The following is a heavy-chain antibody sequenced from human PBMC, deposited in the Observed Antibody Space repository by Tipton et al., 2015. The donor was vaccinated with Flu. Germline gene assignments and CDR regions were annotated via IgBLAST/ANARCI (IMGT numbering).Heavy chain of an antibody. J-gene: IGHJ4*02. CDR3: ARLIAVAGKGVDY. V-gene: IGHV4-34*01. CDR1: GGSFSGYY. Sequence: GLVKPSETLSLTCAVYGGSFSGYYWSWIRQPPGKGLEWIGEINHSGSTNYSPSLKSRVTISVDTSKNQFSLKLSSVTAADTAVYYCARLIAVAGKGVDYWGQGTLVTVSS. D-gene: IGHD6-19*01. CDR2: INHSGST.